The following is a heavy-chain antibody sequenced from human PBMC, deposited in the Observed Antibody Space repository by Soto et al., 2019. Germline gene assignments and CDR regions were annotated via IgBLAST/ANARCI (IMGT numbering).Heavy chain of an antibody. CDR3: TRLERDYYYGMDV. CDR1: GFTFSNAW. CDR2: IKSKTDGGTT. V-gene: IGHV3-15*01. J-gene: IGHJ6*02. Sequence: EVQLVESGGGLVKPGGSLRLSCAASGFTFSNAWMSWVRQAPGKGLEWVGRIKSKTDGGTTDYAAPVKGRFTTSRDDSKNTLYLQMNSLKTEDTAVYYCTRLERDYYYGMDVWGQGTTVTVSS.